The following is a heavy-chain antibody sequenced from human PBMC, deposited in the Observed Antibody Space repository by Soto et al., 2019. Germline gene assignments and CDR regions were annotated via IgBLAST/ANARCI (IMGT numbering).Heavy chain of an antibody. CDR1: GFTFSNFV. CDR2: TSYDGKNK. Sequence: GGSLRLSCAASGFTFSNFVMHWVRQALGKGLEWVAATSYDGKNKDHADSVKGRFTISRDNSKNTLYLQMNSLRHEDTAVYFCARERAIAATGIFYYWGQGTLVTV. J-gene: IGHJ4*02. D-gene: IGHD6-13*01. V-gene: IGHV3-30*04. CDR3: ARERAIAATGIFYY.